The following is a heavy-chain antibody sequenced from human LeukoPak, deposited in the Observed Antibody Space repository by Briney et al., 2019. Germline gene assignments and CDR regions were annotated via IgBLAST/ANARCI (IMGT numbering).Heavy chain of an antibody. CDR3: ARSAGEWRGLDH. V-gene: IGHV3-48*03. D-gene: IGHD1-1*01. CDR1: GFTFSSYE. J-gene: IGHJ4*02. Sequence: GGSLRLSCAASGFTFSSYEMNWVRQAPGKGLEWVSYISSSGSTIYYADSVKGRFTISRDNSKNSLFLQMNSLRAEDTGVYYCARSAGEWRGLDHWGQGTRVTVSS. CDR2: ISSSGSTI.